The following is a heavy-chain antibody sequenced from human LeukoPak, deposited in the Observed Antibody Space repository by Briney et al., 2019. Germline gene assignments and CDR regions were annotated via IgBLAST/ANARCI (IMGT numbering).Heavy chain of an antibody. D-gene: IGHD3-10*01. V-gene: IGHV4-34*01. J-gene: IGHJ5*02. CDR3: ATTRGWFGDVRWFDP. Sequence: SETLSLTCAVYGGSFSSYYWSWIRQPPGKGLEWIGEINHSGSANYNPSLKSRVTISVDTSKNQFSLKLSFVTAADTAVYYCATTRGWFGDVRWFDPRGQGTLVTVSS. CDR1: GGSFSSYY. CDR2: INHSGSA.